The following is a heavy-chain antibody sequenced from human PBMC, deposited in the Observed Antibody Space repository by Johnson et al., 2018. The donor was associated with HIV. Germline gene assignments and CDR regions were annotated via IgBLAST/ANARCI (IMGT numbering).Heavy chain of an antibody. Sequence: VQLVESGGGLIQPGGSLRLSCAASGFTVSSNYMSWVRQAPGKGLEWVSVIYSGGSTYYADSVKGRFTISRDNSKNTLYLQMNSLRAEDSAVYYWARGYYVSSGRGWGQGTMVTVSS. D-gene: IGHD3-22*01. V-gene: IGHV3-66*03. J-gene: IGHJ3*01. CDR2: IYSGGST. CDR3: ARGYYVSSGRG. CDR1: GFTVSSNY.